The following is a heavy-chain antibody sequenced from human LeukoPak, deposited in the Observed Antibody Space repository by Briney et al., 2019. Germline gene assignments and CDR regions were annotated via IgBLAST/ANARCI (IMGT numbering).Heavy chain of an antibody. CDR1: GDTFNGNY. Sequence: GASLKVSCKPSGDTFNGNYIHWVRQAPGLGLEWMGWINPNSGGTNYAQRFQGRVTMTRDTYITTAYMELSRLRSDDTAVYYWARVVPSGSYIGVPAFDIWGQGTMVTVSS. D-gene: IGHD1-26*01. J-gene: IGHJ3*02. V-gene: IGHV1-2*02. CDR2: INPNSGGT. CDR3: ARVVPSGSYIGVPAFDI.